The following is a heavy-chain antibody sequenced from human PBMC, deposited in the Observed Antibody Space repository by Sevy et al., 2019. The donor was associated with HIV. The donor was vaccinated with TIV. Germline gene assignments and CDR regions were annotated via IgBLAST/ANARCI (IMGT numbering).Heavy chain of an antibody. Sequence: GGSLRLSCAASGFTFSSHSMNWVRQTPGKGLEWISYISGTGNTIYYADSVKGRFTISRDNAKNSLYLQLKILRDEDTAIYYCARVPPYYDTNVSDIWGQGSLVTVSS. CDR2: ISGTGNTI. J-gene: IGHJ4*02. V-gene: IGHV3-48*02. CDR3: ARVPPYYDTNVSDI. CDR1: GFTFSSHS. D-gene: IGHD3-22*01.